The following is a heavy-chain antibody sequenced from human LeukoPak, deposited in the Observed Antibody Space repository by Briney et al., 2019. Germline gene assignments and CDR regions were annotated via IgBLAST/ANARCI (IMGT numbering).Heavy chain of an antibody. CDR3: ARDWMDGYSLGYYMDV. V-gene: IGHV1-2*02. CDR2: INPNSGGT. CDR1: GYTFTGYY. D-gene: IGHD5-24*01. Sequence: ASVKVSCKASGYTFTGYYMHWVRQAPGQGLEWMGWINPNSGGTNYAQKFQGRVTMTRDTSISTAYMELSRLRSDDTAVYYCARDWMDGYSLGYYMDVWGKGTTVTVSS. J-gene: IGHJ6*03.